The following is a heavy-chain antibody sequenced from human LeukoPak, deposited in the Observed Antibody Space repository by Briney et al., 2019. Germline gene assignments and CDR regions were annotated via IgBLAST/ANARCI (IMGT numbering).Heavy chain of an antibody. CDR2: INSDGSNT. D-gene: IGHD1-14*01. CDR3: ATGQGYGLDV. Sequence: GGSLRLSCAASGFTFSRNWMHWVRHAPGKGLVWVSRINSDGSNTHTADSVKGRFTMSRDNAKNRLYLQMNSLGAEDTAVYYCATGQGYGLDVWGQGTTVTVSS. J-gene: IGHJ6*02. V-gene: IGHV3-74*01. CDR1: GFTFSRNW.